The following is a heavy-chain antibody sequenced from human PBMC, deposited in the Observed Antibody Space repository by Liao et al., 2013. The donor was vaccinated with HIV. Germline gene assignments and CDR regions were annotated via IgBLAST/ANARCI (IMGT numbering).Heavy chain of an antibody. V-gene: IGHV4-34*11. CDR3: ARLVALYDSSGYFDY. CDR1: GGSFSGYY. Sequence: QVQLQQWGAGLLKPSETLSLTCAVYGGSFSGYYWSWIRQPPGKGLEWIGYIYYSGSTNYNPSLKSRVTISVDTSKNQFSLKLSSVTAADTAVYYCARLVALYDSSGYFDYWGQGTLVTVSS. CDR2: IYYSGST. J-gene: IGHJ4*02. D-gene: IGHD3-22*01.